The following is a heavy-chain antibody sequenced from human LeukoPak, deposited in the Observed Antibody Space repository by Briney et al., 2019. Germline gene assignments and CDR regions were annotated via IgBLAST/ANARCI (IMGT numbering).Heavy chain of an antibody. CDR3: ARVTGYMVEDYFDY. Sequence: SETLSLTCTVSGGSISSYYWSWIRQPPGKGLEWIGDIYYSGYTNYNPSLKSRVTISVDTSKNQFSLRLSSVTAADTAVYYCARVTGYMVEDYFDYWGQGTLVTVSS. V-gene: IGHV4-59*01. CDR2: IYYSGYT. J-gene: IGHJ4*02. D-gene: IGHD5-12*01. CDR1: GGSISSYY.